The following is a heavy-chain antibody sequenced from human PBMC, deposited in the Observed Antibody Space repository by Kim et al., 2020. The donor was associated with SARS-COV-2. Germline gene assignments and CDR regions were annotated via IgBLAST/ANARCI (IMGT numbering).Heavy chain of an antibody. V-gene: IGHV3-48*03. Sequence: GGSLRLSCAASGFTFSSYEMNWVRQAPGKGLEWVSYISSSGSTIYYADSVKGRFTISRDNAKNSLYLQMNSLRAEDTAVYYCARDRSIAARSIYFDYWGQGTLVTVSS. CDR3: ARDRSIAARSIYFDY. CDR2: ISSSGSTI. J-gene: IGHJ4*02. D-gene: IGHD6-6*01. CDR1: GFTFSSYE.